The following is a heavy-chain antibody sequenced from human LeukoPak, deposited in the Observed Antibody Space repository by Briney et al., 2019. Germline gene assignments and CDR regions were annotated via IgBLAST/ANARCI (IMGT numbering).Heavy chain of an antibody. CDR2: IYNSGSA. CDR3: ARAIRVVVVPAALDQ. V-gene: IGHV4-30-4*08. D-gene: IGHD2-2*01. Sequence: SETLSLTCTVSNGSISSGDYYWSWIRQPPGKGLECLGYIYNSGSAYYNPSLKSRVTISVDTSKNQFSLKLTSVTAADTAVYYCARAIRVVVVPAALDQWGQGTLVTVSS. J-gene: IGHJ5*02. CDR1: NGSISSGDYY.